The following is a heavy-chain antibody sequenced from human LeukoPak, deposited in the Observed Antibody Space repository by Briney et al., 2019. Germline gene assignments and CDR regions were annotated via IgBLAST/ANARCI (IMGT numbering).Heavy chain of an antibody. V-gene: IGHV3-48*01. CDR1: AFSSTTSE. CDR2: ISGGSDVI. J-gene: IGHJ4*02. Sequence: PGGSLRLSCTASAFSSTTSEGNWVRQAPGRGLEWLPYISGGSDVIYYADSVKGRFTISRDNSKNTVYLQMNSLRAEDTAVYYCASPAVWGELSLRYWGQGTLVTVSS. CDR3: ASPAVWGELSLRY. D-gene: IGHD3-16*02.